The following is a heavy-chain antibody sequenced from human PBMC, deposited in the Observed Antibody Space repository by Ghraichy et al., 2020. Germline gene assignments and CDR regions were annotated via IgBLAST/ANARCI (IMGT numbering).Heavy chain of an antibody. Sequence: SETLSLTCTVSGGSISSGGYYWSWIRQHPGKGLEWIGYIYYSGSTYYNPSLKSRVTISVDTSKNQFSLKLSSVTAADTAVYYCASGIRYGYGNRGHFDYWGQGTLVTVSS. D-gene: IGHD5-18*01. CDR1: GGSISSGGYY. J-gene: IGHJ4*02. V-gene: IGHV4-31*03. CDR3: ASGIRYGYGNRGHFDY. CDR2: IYYSGST.